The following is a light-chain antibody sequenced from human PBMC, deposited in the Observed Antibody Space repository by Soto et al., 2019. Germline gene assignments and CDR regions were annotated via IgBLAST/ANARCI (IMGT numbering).Light chain of an antibody. CDR2: DVI. V-gene: IGLV2-14*03. CDR1: SSDIGGYNY. CDR3: SSYTTSSTPVV. J-gene: IGLJ2*01. Sequence: QSALTQPASVSGSPGQPITISCSGTSSDIGGYNYVSWYQHHPGKAPKLIIYDVINRPSGVSNRFSGSKSANTASLTISGLQAEDEADYFCSSYTTSSTPVVVGGGTKVTVL.